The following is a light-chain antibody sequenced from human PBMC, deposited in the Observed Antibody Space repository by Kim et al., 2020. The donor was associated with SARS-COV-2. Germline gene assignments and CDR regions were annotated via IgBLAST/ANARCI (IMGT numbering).Light chain of an antibody. V-gene: IGKV1-27*01. CDR3: QRYNRAPRT. J-gene: IGKJ3*01. Sequence: DIQMTQSPSSLSASVGDRVTITCRASQDINNYLAWYQQKPGKVPKLLIYAASTLQSGVPSRFSGSGSGTDFSLTISDLQPEDVATYYCQRYNRAPRTFGPGTKVDIK. CDR2: AAS. CDR1: QDINNY.